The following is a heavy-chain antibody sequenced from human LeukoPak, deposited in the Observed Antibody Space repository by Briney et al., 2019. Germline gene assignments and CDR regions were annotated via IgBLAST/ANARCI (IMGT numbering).Heavy chain of an antibody. V-gene: IGHV3-43*01. Sequence: GGSLRLSCAASGFTFDDYTMHWVRQAPGKGLEWVSLISWDGGSTYYADSVKGRFTTSRDNSKNSLYLQMNSLRTEDTALYYCAKSGYDFWSEMDYWGQGTLVTVSS. CDR3: AKSGYDFWSEMDY. CDR1: GFTFDDYT. J-gene: IGHJ4*02. D-gene: IGHD3-3*01. CDR2: ISWDGGST.